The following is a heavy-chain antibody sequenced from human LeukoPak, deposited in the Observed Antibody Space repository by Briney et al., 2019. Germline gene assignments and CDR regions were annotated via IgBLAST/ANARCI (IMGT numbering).Heavy chain of an antibody. J-gene: IGHJ4*02. V-gene: IGHV3-30*02. D-gene: IGHD6-13*01. Sequence: GGSLRLSCAASGFTFSSYGIHWVRQAPGKGLEWVTFIRYDGSNKYYADSVKGRFTISRDNAKNSLYLQMNSLRAEDTAVYYCARDYRGEAAAGTALFDYWGQGTLVTVSS. CDR2: IRYDGSNK. CDR3: ARDYRGEAAAGTALFDY. CDR1: GFTFSSYG.